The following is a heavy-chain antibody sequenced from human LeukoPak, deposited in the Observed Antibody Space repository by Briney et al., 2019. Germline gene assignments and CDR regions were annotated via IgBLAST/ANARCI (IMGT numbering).Heavy chain of an antibody. CDR2: IIPIFGTA. J-gene: IGHJ4*02. V-gene: IGHV1-69*05. CDR1: GGTFISYA. D-gene: IGHD3-22*01. Sequence: GASVKVSCKASGGTFISYAISWVRQAPGQGLEWMGGIIPIFGTANYAQKFQGRVTITTDESTSTAYMELSSLRSEDTAVYYCARDNLDYDSSGYLDYWGQGTLVTVSS. CDR3: ARDNLDYDSSGYLDY.